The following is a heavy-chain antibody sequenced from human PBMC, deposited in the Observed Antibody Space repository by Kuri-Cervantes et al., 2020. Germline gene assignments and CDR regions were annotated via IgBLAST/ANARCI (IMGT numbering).Heavy chain of an antibody. J-gene: IGHJ4*02. D-gene: IGHD6-25*01. V-gene: IGHV4-30-4*01. CDR2: IFHTGRA. CDR3: AREYNIAALGTPLDY. Sequence: LRLSCTVSGASISNGDYYWSWIRQPPGKGLEWIGYIFHTGRAFYNPSLKSRVTISVDTSENQFSLRLNSVTAADTAVYFCAREYNIAALGTPLDYWGQGTLVTVSS. CDR1: GASISNGDYY.